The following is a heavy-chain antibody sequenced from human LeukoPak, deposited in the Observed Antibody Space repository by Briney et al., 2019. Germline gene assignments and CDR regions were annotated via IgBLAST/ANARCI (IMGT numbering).Heavy chain of an antibody. J-gene: IGHJ4*02. D-gene: IGHD6-19*01. V-gene: IGHV4-59*01. CDR2: IYNSGNT. CDR3: ARFKRAGGWSYFDY. CDR1: GGSISTYY. Sequence: SETLSLTCTVSGGSISTYYWSWIRQPPGTGLEWIGHIYNSGNTNYSPSLKSRVTISVDTSKIQFSLKLTSVTAADTAVYYCARFKRAGGWSYFDYWGQGTLVTVSS.